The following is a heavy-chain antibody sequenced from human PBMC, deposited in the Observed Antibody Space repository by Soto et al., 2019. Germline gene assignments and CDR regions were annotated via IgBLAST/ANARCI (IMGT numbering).Heavy chain of an antibody. CDR1: GGSVSSGSDY. Sequence: SDTLSLTCTVSGGSVSSGSDYWSWIRQPPGRGLEWIGYIYNSGSTDYNTSLKSRVTISVDTSKNQFSLKLTSVTAADTAVYYCASGSSASAYIDYWGQGTQVTVSS. CDR3: ASGSSASAYIDY. V-gene: IGHV4-61*01. D-gene: IGHD6-13*01. J-gene: IGHJ4*02. CDR2: IYNSGST.